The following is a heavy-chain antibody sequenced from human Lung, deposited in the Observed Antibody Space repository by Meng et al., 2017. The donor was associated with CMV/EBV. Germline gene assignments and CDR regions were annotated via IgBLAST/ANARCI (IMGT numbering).Heavy chain of an antibody. Sequence: SXXASTFTFSSFIIHWVRQAPGRGLEWVTVVSHDGTNEYYADSVNGRFTCSRDNSRRILYLQMNRMGVEDTAVYYCATDGSRSPYYSYGMDVWGQGTTVXVSS. V-gene: IGHV3-30*03. CDR1: TFTFSSFI. D-gene: IGHD2-2*01. J-gene: IGHJ6*02. CDR2: VSHDGTNE. CDR3: ATDGSRSPYYSYGMDV.